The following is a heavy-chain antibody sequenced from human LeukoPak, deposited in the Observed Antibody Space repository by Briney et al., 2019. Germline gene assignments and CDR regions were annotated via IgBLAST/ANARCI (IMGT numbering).Heavy chain of an antibody. V-gene: IGHV3-48*03. CDR1: GFTFSSYE. Sequence: GGSLRLSCAASGFTFSSYEMNWVRQAPGKGLEWVSYISSSGSTIYYADSVKGRFTISRDNDKNSLYLQMNSLRAEDTAVYYCARTYIVVVTANAFDIWGQGTMVTVSS. D-gene: IGHD2-21*02. CDR2: ISSSGSTI. J-gene: IGHJ3*02. CDR3: ARTYIVVVTANAFDI.